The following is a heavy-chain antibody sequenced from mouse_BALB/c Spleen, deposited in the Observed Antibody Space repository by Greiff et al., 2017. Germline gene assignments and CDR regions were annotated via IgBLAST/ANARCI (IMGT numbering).Heavy chain of an antibody. Sequence: QVHVKQSGPELVRPGVSVKISCKGSGYTFTDYAMHWVKQSHAKSLEWIGVISTYYGNTNYNQKFKGKATMTVDKSSSTAYMELARLTSEDSAIYYCAIVEGYWGQGTTLTVSS. D-gene: IGHD1-1*01. CDR2: ISTYYGNT. CDR3: AIVEGY. V-gene: IGHV1-67*01. J-gene: IGHJ2*01. CDR1: GYTFTDYA.